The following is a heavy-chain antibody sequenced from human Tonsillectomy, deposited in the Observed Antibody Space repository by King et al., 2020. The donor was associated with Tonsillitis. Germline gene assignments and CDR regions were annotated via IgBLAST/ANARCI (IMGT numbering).Heavy chain of an antibody. CDR1: GCIFSTYL. J-gene: IGHJ4*02. Sequence: VQLVESGGGLVQPGGSMRLSCAASGCIFSTYLMTWVRQAPGKWLEWVATVQEVGSEKSFVDAVKGRFTSSRDTVKNSLYLQMNRLRAEDTAVYYCGRDLAAYSSGYFDLWGQGTLVTVSS. CDR3: GRDLAAYSSGYFDL. D-gene: IGHD6-25*01. V-gene: IGHV3-7*01. CDR2: VQEVGSEK.